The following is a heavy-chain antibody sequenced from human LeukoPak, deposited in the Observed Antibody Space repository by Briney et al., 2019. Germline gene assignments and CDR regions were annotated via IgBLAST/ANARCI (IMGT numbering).Heavy chain of an antibody. CDR1: GGSISSSSYY. V-gene: IGHV4-39*01. CDR2: IYYSGST. Sequence: SETLSLTCTVSGGSISSSSYYWGWIRQPPGKGLEWIGTIYYSGSTYYNPSLKSRVTISVDTSKNQFSLKLSSVTAADTAVYYCARRTYYDFWSGYSHPNYYFDYWGQGTLVTVSS. D-gene: IGHD3-3*01. J-gene: IGHJ4*02. CDR3: ARRTYYDFWSGYSHPNYYFDY.